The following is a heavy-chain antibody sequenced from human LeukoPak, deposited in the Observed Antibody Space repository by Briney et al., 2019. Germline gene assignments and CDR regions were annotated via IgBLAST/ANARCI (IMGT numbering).Heavy chain of an antibody. CDR3: TSHAAFDP. V-gene: IGHV3-15*07. J-gene: IGHJ5*02. Sequence: GGSLRLSCAASGFTFSNAWMNWVRQAPGKGLEWVGRIKSKNVGGTTDYAAPVKGRFTIPRDDSKNTVYLQMNSLKIEDTAVYYCTSHAAFDPWGQGTLVTVSS. CDR2: IKSKNVGGTT. CDR1: GFTFSNAW.